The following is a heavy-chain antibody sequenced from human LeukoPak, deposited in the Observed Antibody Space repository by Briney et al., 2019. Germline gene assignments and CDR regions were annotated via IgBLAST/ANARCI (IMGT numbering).Heavy chain of an antibody. V-gene: IGHV3-53*01. Sequence: GGYLRLSCAASGFTVSNNYMSWVRQAPGKGLEWVSVIHSGGTTNYADSAQGRFTISRDNSKTTVYLHMNSLRAEDTAVYYCARDSDSGYGPFASWGQGTLVTVSS. D-gene: IGHD5-12*01. J-gene: IGHJ4*02. CDR1: GFTVSNNY. CDR3: ARDSDSGYGPFAS. CDR2: IHSGGTT.